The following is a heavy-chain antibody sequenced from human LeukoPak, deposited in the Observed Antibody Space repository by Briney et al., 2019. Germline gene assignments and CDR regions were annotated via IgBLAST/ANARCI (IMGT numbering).Heavy chain of an antibody. CDR1: GGSISSYY. Sequence: SETLSLTCTVSGGSISSYYWTWIRQPPGKELQWVGYIYYSGTTNYNPSLQSRITISVDTSKNQFSLKLNSVTAADTAIYYCARQSGTLVDYWGQGTLVTVSS. CDR2: IYYSGTT. CDR3: ARQSGTLVDY. V-gene: IGHV4-59*08. J-gene: IGHJ4*02. D-gene: IGHD4/OR15-4a*01.